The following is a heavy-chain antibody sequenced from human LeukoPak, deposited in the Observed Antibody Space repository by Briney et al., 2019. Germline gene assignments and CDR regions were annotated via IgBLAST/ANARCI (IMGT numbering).Heavy chain of an antibody. Sequence: GGSLRLSCAASGFTFSSYGMHWVRQAPGKGLEWAAVISYDGSNKYYADSVKGRFTISRDNSKNTLYLQMNSLRAEDTAVYYCAKEYSYGYFDVWGQGTLVTVSS. J-gene: IGHJ4*02. CDR2: ISYDGSNK. CDR1: GFTFSSYG. V-gene: IGHV3-30*18. D-gene: IGHD5-18*01. CDR3: AKEYSYGYFDV.